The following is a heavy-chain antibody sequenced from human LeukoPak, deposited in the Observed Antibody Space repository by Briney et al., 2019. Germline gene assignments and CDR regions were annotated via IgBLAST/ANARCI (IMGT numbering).Heavy chain of an antibody. Sequence: SETLSLTCTVSGGPISSYYWSWIRQPPGKGLEWIGYIYYSGSTNYNPSLKSRVTISVDTSKNQFSLKLSSVTAADTAVYYCAKGVTNFDYWGQGTLVTVSS. CDR2: IYYSGST. CDR3: AKGVTNFDY. J-gene: IGHJ4*02. D-gene: IGHD2-21*02. CDR1: GGPISSYY. V-gene: IGHV4-59*12.